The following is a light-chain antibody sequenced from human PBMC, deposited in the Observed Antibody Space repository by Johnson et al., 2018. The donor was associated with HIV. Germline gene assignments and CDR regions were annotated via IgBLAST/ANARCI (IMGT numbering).Light chain of an antibody. CDR2: DNN. CDR3: GTWDSSLSAFYV. V-gene: IGLV1-51*01. CDR1: SSNIGNNY. Sequence: QSLLTQPPSVSAAPGQKVTISCSGSSSNIGNNYVSWYQQLPGTAPKLLIYDNNKRPSGIPDRFSGSKSGTSATLGITGLQTGDEADYYFGTWDSSLSAFYVFGTGTKVTVL. J-gene: IGLJ1*01.